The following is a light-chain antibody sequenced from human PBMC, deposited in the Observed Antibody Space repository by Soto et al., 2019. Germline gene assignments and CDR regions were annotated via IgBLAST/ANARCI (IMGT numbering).Light chain of an antibody. CDR3: CSYAGSVPFCV. CDR2: DVS. CDR1: SSDVGGYTY. V-gene: IGLV2-11*01. J-gene: IGLJ1*01. Sequence: QSALTQPRSVSGSPGQSVTISCTGTSSDVGGYTYVSWYQHRPGKATKLMIYDVSKRPSGVPDRFSGSKSGNTASLTISGLQAEDEADYSCCSYAGSVPFCVFGAGTKLTVL.